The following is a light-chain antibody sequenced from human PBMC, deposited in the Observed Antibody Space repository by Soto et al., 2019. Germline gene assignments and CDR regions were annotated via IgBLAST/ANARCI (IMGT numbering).Light chain of an antibody. Sequence: DIVLKQSPATLSLSPGNRVTLSCRANEGISHSLAWYQQKPGQAPRILIYDASFRATGIPERFSGSGSGTDFTLSISSLEPEDFAVYYCQLSQQRSSWPPIAFGQGTRLDIK. V-gene: IGKV3-11*01. CDR3: QLSQQRSSWPPIA. CDR2: DAS. CDR1: EGISHS. J-gene: IGKJ5*01.